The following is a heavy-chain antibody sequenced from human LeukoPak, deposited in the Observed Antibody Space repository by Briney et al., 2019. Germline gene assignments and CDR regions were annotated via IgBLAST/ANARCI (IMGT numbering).Heavy chain of an antibody. J-gene: IGHJ6*03. CDR3: ARASITSTYYRYYMDV. CDR2: VSPDGSVE. D-gene: IGHD3-10*01. Sequence: GRSLRLSCAASGFTFSSFPMHWVRQAPGKGLEWVVVVSPDGSVENYADSVKGRFTISRDNSKNTVYLQMNSLRTEDTAVYYCARASITSTYYRYYMDVWGKGTTVTVSS. CDR1: GFTFSSFP. V-gene: IGHV3-30*01.